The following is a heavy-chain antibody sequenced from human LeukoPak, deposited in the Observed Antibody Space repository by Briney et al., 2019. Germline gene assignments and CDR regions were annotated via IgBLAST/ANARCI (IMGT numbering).Heavy chain of an antibody. J-gene: IGHJ4*02. CDR3: ARLGRYSGILDY. CDR1: GGSISSSSYY. CDR2: IYYSGST. D-gene: IGHD6-13*01. Sequence: IPSETLSLTCTVSGGSISSSSYYCGWIRQPPGKGLEWIGSIYYSGSTYYNPSLKSRVTISVDTSKNQFSLKLRSVTAADTAVYYCARLGRYSGILDYWGQGTLVTVSS. V-gene: IGHV4-39*01.